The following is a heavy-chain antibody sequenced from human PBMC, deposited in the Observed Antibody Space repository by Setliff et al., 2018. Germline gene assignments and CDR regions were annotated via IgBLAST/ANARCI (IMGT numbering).Heavy chain of an antibody. CDR1: RGSVSNSGFF. CDR2: IYDSGSS. CDR3: GRGFSRIEGWGNWFDP. J-gene: IGHJ5*02. Sequence: PSETLSLTCTVSRGSVSNSGFFWGWLRQAPGKGLEWIGNIYDSGSSNYNASLKGRLIITRDTSKNQISLKLTSVTAADTAVYYCGRGFSRIEGWGNWFDPWGQGILVTVS. V-gene: IGHV4-39*01. D-gene: IGHD2-15*01.